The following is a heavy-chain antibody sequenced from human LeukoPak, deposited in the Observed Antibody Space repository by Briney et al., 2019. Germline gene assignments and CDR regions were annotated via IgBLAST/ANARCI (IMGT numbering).Heavy chain of an antibody. CDR3: AKEARGARWTGFDS. CDR2: LSWFGGYT. Sequence: GGSLRLSCATSGFSPDEYTVHWVRQAPGKGLEWVSLLSWFGGYTYYADSVQGRFTLSRDYSKNSLYLQMNSLRTEDTAFYYCAKEARGARWTGFDSWGQGTLVTVSS. D-gene: IGHD1-1*01. CDR1: GFSPDEYT. V-gene: IGHV3-43*01. J-gene: IGHJ4*02.